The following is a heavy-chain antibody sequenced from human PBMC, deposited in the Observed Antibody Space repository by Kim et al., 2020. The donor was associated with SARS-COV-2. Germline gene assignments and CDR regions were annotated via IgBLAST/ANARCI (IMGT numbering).Heavy chain of an antibody. V-gene: IGHV3-11*06. CDR3: ARDRDGYNSFDF. D-gene: IGHD5-12*01. Sequence: GGSLRLSCVASGFSFSDNYMTWIRQAPGGGLEWLSDISSSGRTSYAGSVKGRFTISRDNAKRSLYLQMNSLRVDDTAEYYCARDRDGYNSFDFWGQGTLVSVSS. J-gene: IGHJ4*02. CDR1: GFSFSDNY. CDR2: ISSSGRT.